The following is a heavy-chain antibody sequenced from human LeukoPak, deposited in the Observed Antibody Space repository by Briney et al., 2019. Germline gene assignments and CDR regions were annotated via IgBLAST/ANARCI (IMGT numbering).Heavy chain of an antibody. Sequence: GGSLRLSCAVSGLTFGSYWMHWVRQAPGKGLVWVSRINSDGSSTIYADSVQGRFTISRDNAKNTLYLQMNSLRAEDTAVYFCTRGTGSYYSLGYWGQGTLVTVSS. J-gene: IGHJ4*02. CDR2: INSDGSST. V-gene: IGHV3-74*01. CDR3: TRGTGSYYSLGY. D-gene: IGHD3-10*01. CDR1: GLTFGSYW.